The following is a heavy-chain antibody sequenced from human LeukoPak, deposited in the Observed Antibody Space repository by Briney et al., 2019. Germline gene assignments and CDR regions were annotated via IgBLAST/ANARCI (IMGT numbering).Heavy chain of an antibody. CDR3: ARGIWNRGSYGPYYFDY. CDR2: IIPIFGTA. V-gene: IGHV1-69*13. CDR1: GGTFSSYA. D-gene: IGHD1/OR15-1a*01. J-gene: IGHJ4*02. Sequence: SVKVSCKASGGTFSSYAISWVRQAPGQGLEWMGGIIPIFGTANYAQKFQGRVTITADESTSTAYMELSSLRSEDTAVYYCARGIWNRGSYGPYYFDYWGQGTLVTVSS.